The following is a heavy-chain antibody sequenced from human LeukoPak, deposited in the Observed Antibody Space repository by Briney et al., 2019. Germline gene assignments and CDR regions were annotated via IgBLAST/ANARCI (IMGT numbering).Heavy chain of an antibody. D-gene: IGHD5-18*01. CDR2: IQYDGSNK. Sequence: PGGSLRLSCAASGFTFSSYGMHWVRQAPGKGLAWVAFIQYDGSNKYYADSVKGRFTISRDNSKNTVYLQMNSLRAEDTAVYYCAKSHPIQKWFTYDYWGQGTLVTVSS. CDR3: AKSHPIQKWFTYDY. V-gene: IGHV3-30*02. J-gene: IGHJ4*02. CDR1: GFTFSSYG.